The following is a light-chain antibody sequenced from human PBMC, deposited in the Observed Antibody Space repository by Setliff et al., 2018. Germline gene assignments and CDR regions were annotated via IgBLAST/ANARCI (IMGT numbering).Light chain of an antibody. CDR2: DVN. CDR1: SSDVGGYNY. CDR3: SSYTSSSTYV. Sequence: QSVLTQPASVSGSPGQSITISCTGTSSDVGGYNYVSWYQQHPGKAPKLMIHDVNKRPSGVSNRFSGSKSGNTASLTISGLQAEDEADYYCSSYTSSSTYVFGTGTKGTVL. V-gene: IGLV2-14*01. J-gene: IGLJ1*01.